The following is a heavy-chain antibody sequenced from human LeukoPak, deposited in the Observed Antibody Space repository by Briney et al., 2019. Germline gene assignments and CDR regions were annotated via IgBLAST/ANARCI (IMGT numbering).Heavy chain of an antibody. V-gene: IGHV4-4*07. CDR1: GGSISSYY. CDR2: IYTSGST. Sequence: SETLSLTCTVSGGSISSYYWSWIRQPAGKGLEWIGRIYTSGSTNYNPSLKSRVTMSVDTSKNQFSLKLSSVTAADTAVYYYARELVWFGAVYGMDVWGQGTTVTVSS. CDR3: ARELVWFGAVYGMDV. D-gene: IGHD3-10*01. J-gene: IGHJ6*02.